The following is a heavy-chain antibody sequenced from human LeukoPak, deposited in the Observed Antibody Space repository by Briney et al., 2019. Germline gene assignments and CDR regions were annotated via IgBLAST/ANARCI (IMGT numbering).Heavy chain of an antibody. J-gene: IGHJ4*02. CDR2: ISAYNGNT. CDR1: GYTFTSYG. D-gene: IGHD2-2*01. V-gene: IGHV1-18*04. Sequence: ASVKVSCKASGYTFTSYGISWVRQAPGQGVEWMGWISAYNGNTNYAQKLQGRVTMTTDPSTSTAYMELRSLRSDDTAVYYCARAAGVPAAISSDYWGQGTLVTVSS. CDR3: ARAAGVPAAISSDY.